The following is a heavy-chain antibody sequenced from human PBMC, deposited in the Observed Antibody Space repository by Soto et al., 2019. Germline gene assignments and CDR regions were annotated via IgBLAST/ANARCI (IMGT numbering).Heavy chain of an antibody. CDR2: IYNGGST. CDR1: CDSVSSVGFH. V-gene: IGHV4-30-4*01. J-gene: IGHJ4*02. D-gene: IGHD3-3*01. CDR3: ARAPVGLDTISYFDY. Sequence: SETLSLTCTVSCDSVSSVGFHWAWLRRPPGKGLEWIGYIYNGGSTYYRPSLESRMHMSPDATRNHYSLRLTSVTAADTAVYFCARAPVGLDTISYFDYWGQGKLVTVSS.